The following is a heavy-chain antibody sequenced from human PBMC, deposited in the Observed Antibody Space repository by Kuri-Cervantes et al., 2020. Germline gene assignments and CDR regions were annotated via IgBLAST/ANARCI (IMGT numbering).Heavy chain of an antibody. Sequence: LSLTCVASGFTFSAHYMSWIRQAPGKGLEWVAYISGSGGDINYADSVKGRFTISRDNAKNSLYLQMNSLRAEDTAVYYCSRDPRSLDYWGQGTLVTVSS. CDR3: SRDPRSLDY. V-gene: IGHV3-11*01. CDR1: GFTFSAHY. J-gene: IGHJ4*02. CDR2: ISGSGGDI.